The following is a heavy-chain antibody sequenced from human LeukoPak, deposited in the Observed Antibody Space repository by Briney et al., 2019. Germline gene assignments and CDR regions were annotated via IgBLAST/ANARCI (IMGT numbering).Heavy chain of an antibody. CDR1: GFTFSSYV. CDR2: IKQDGSER. J-gene: IGHJ4*02. D-gene: IGHD6-13*01. CDR3: ARFMAAPYYFDY. Sequence: PGGSLRLSCAVSGFTFSSYVMSWVRQAPGKGLEWLANIKQDGSERSYVDSVKGRFTISRDSAKSSLYLQMNSLRAEDTAVYYCARFMAAPYYFDYWGRGTLVTVSS. V-gene: IGHV3-7*01.